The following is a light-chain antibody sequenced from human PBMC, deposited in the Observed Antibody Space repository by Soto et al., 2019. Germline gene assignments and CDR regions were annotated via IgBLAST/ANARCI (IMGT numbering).Light chain of an antibody. J-gene: IGKJ4*01. Sequence: DLVMTQSPLSLPVTPGEPASISCRSSQSLLHSNGYNYLDWFLQKPGQSPQLLIYMGSNRASGVPDRFSGSGSGTDFTLKISRVEAEDVRIYYCMQALQAPLTFGGGTKVEI. CDR2: MGS. CDR3: MQALQAPLT. CDR1: QSLLHSNGYNY. V-gene: IGKV2-28*01.